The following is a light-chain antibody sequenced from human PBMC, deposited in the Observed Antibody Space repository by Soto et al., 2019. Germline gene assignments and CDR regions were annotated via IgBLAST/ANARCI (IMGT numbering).Light chain of an antibody. V-gene: IGLV2-23*02. CDR2: EVD. Sequence: QSVLTQPASVSESPGQSITISCTGTTSDVGGYNLVSWYQQYPDKVPKLIIYEVDKRPSGISHRFSGSKSGNTASLTISGLRAEDEADYYCCSYAGGSTLVFGSGTKVTV. CDR1: TSDVGGYNL. CDR3: CSYAGGSTLV. J-gene: IGLJ1*01.